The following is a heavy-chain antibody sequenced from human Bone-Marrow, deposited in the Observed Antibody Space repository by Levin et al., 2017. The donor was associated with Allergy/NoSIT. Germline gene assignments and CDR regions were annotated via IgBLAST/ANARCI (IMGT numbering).Heavy chain of an antibody. CDR2: INHSGGT. J-gene: IGHJ6*03. V-gene: IGHV4-34*01. CDR1: GGSFSDDQ. Sequence: SETLSLTCAVYGGSFSDDQWSWIRQSPGKGLEWIGEINHSGGTNYNPSLKSRVTLSLDTSKNQFSLNLNSVTATDTAVYYCARVSKNDYYYYRDVWGKGTTVTVSS. CDR3: ARVSKNDYYYYRDV.